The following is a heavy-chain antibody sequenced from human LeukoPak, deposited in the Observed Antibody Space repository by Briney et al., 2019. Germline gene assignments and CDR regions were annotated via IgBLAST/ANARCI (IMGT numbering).Heavy chain of an antibody. V-gene: IGHV3-13*01. Sequence: PWGSLRPSCASFGFPFSSFDIHWGRPATRKGLGWVSGIGAAGDTYYSGSVKGRFTISRENAKNSLYLQMNSLRAGDTAVYYCARWSWSPVAGFDYWGQGTLVTVSS. CDR3: ARWSWSPVAGFDY. D-gene: IGHD6-19*01. CDR1: GFPFSSFD. CDR2: IGAAGDT. J-gene: IGHJ4*02.